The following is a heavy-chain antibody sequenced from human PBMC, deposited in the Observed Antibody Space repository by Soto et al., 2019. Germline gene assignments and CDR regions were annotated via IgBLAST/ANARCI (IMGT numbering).Heavy chain of an antibody. CDR1: GGTFSSYA. Sequence: GASVKVSCKASGGTFSSYAISWVRQAPGQGHEWMGGIITIFDTANYAQKFQGRVTITADESTSTAYMELSSLRSEDTAVYYCARDQPVVLVPAANRAQRRYYYYGMDVWGQGTTVTVSS. CDR2: IITIFDTA. V-gene: IGHV1-69*13. CDR3: ARDQPVVLVPAANRAQRRYYYYGMDV. J-gene: IGHJ6*02. D-gene: IGHD2-2*01.